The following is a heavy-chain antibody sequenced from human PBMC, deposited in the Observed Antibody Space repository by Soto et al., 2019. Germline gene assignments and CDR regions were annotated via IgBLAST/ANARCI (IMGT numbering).Heavy chain of an antibody. V-gene: IGHV4-34*01. D-gene: IGHD3-10*01. J-gene: IGHJ6*02. CDR3: ARGGANGSGSYSYYYYGMDV. Sequence: SETLSLTCAVYGGSFSGYYWSWIRQPPGKGLEWIEEINHSGSTNYNPSLKSRVTISVDTSKNQFSLKLSSVTAADTAVYYCARGGANGSGSYSYYYYGMDVWGQGTTVTVSS. CDR1: GGSFSGYY. CDR2: INHSGST.